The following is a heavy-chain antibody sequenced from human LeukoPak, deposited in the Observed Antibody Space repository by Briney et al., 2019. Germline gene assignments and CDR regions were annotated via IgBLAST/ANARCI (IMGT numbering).Heavy chain of an antibody. CDR2: LYSGGST. CDR1: GFTDSTNY. J-gene: IGHJ4*02. CDR3: VRDYDSSGFLAH. D-gene: IGHD3-22*01. V-gene: IGHV3-66*01. Sequence: GGSVSLSCAVSGFTDSTNYMTWVRQAQGKGLEWVSRLYSGGSTYYADAVKGRFTISRDNSRNKLYLQMNSLRVEDTAVYYCVRDYDSSGFLAHWGQGTLVTVSS.